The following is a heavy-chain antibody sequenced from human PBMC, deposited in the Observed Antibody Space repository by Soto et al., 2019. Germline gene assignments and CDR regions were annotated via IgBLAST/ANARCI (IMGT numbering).Heavy chain of an antibody. J-gene: IGHJ5*02. CDR2: IKPDESEK. V-gene: IGHV3-7*01. Sequence: GSLRLSCTAPGFTFSDSWMTWVRQAPGKGLGWVARIKPDESEKKYADSVKGRFSISRDNAKNSMYLQMDSLRGEDTAVYYCVRGGSNYASWGQGTLVTVSS. CDR1: GFTFSDSW. CDR3: VRGGSNYAS. D-gene: IGHD4-4*01.